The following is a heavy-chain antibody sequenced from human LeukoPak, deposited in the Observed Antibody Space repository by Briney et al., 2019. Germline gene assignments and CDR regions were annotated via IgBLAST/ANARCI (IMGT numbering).Heavy chain of an antibody. J-gene: IGHJ4*02. Sequence: PWGSLRLSCAASGFTFSSYGINWVRQAPGKGLEWVSGISGSGGSTYYADSVKGRFTISRDNSKNTLYLQMNSLRAEDTAVYYCAKEGYYDSSGYFDYWGQGTLVTVSS. CDR2: ISGSGGST. CDR3: AKEGYYDSSGYFDY. V-gene: IGHV3-23*01. D-gene: IGHD3-22*01. CDR1: GFTFSSYG.